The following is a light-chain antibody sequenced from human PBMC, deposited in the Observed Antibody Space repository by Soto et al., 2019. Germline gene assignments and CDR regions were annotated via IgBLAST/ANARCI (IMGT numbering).Light chain of an antibody. J-gene: IGKJ4*01. V-gene: IGKV3-11*01. CDR3: QQRRNWPPVLT. Sequence: EIVLTQSPATLSLSPGERATLSCRASQSVSSNLAWYQQKPGQAPRLLIYDASNRATGIPARFSGSGCGTDFNLTISSLEPEDCAVYYCQQRRNWPPVLTFGGGTKVEIK. CDR1: QSVSSN. CDR2: DAS.